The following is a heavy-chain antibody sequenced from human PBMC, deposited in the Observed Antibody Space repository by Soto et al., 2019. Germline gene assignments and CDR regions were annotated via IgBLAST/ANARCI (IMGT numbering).Heavy chain of an antibody. CDR2: TYYRSKWYN. V-gene: IGHV6-1*01. CDR3: AIGAQRYGSSSDDFDY. J-gene: IGHJ4*02. Sequence: PSQTLSLTCAISGDSVSSNSAAWNWIRQSPSRGLEWLGRTYYRSKWYNDYAVSVKSRITINPDTSKNQFSLQLNSVTPEDTAVYYCAIGAQRYGSSSDDFDYRSQGTLVTVSS. CDR1: GDSVSSNSAA. D-gene: IGHD6-6*01.